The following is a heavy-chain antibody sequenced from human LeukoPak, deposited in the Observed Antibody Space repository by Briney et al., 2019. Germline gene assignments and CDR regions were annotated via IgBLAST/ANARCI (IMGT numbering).Heavy chain of an antibody. J-gene: IGHJ4*02. CDR2: IKQDESEK. D-gene: IGHD4-17*01. CDR3: ARGGDYDY. CDR1: GFTLSTFW. Sequence: GGSLRLSCAASGFTLSTFWMSWVRQAPGKGLEWVANIKQDESEKYYVDSVKGRFTISRDNAQNALFLQMNSLRGEDTAVYYCARGGDYDYWGQGTLVTVSS. V-gene: IGHV3-7*01.